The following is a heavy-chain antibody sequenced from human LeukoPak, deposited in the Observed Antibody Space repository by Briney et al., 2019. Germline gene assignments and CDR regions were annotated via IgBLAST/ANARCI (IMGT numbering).Heavy chain of an antibody. CDR2: IIPIFGTA. V-gene: IGHV1-69*13. Sequence: GASVKVSCKASGGTFSSYAISWVRQAPGQGLEWMGGIIPIFGTANYAQKFQGRVTITADESTSTAYMELSSLRSEDTAVYYCASRDDYGNYAMDYWGQGTLVTVSS. J-gene: IGHJ4*02. CDR3: ASRDDYGNYAMDY. CDR1: GGTFSSYA. D-gene: IGHD4-11*01.